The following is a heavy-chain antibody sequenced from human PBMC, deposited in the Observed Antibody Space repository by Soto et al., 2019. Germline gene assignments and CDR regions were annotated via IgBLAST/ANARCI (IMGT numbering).Heavy chain of an antibody. Sequence: PGESLKISCKGSGYSFTSYWISLVRQMPGKGMEWMGRIDPSDSYTNYSPSFQGHVTISADKSISTAYLQWSSLKASDTAMYYCARDQMAKIEYYFDYWGQGTLVTVSS. CDR3: ARDQMAKIEYYFDY. CDR1: GYSFTSYW. CDR2: IDPSDSYT. V-gene: IGHV5-10-1*01. J-gene: IGHJ4*02. D-gene: IGHD5-12*01.